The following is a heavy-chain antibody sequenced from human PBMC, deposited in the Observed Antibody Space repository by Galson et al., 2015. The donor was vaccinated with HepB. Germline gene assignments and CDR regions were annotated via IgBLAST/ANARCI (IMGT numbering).Heavy chain of an antibody. CDR3: ARDFYTSNWTIDH. CDR1: GFTFRHDG. CDR2: IRYYERGL. J-gene: IGHJ4*02. V-gene: IGHV3-33*08. Sequence: SLRLSCAASGFTFRHDGMHWVRQAPGKGLEWVAFIRYYERGLYYGDSVRGRFTVSRDNSRDMLYLQMDNLRPEDTAVYFCARDFYTSNWTIDHWGRGSLVTVSA. D-gene: IGHD1-20*01.